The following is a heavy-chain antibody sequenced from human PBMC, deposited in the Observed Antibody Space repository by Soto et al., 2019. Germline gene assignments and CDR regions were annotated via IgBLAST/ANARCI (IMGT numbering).Heavy chain of an antibody. V-gene: IGHV1-46*03. CDR3: ALLPGLSGYDLFTDAFDI. Sequence: ASVKVSCKASGYTFASYYMHWVRQAPGQGLEWMGIINPSGGSTSYAQKFQGRVTMTRDTSTSTVYMELSSLRSEDTAVYYCALLPGLSGYDLFTDAFDIWGQGTMVTVSS. D-gene: IGHD5-12*01. CDR1: GYTFASYY. J-gene: IGHJ3*02. CDR2: INPSGGST.